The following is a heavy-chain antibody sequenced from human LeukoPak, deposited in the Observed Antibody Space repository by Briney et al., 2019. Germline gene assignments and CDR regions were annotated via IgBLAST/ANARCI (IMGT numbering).Heavy chain of an antibody. CDR2: ISGSDGST. D-gene: IGHD3-9*01. J-gene: IGHJ4*02. CDR1: GFTFNTYG. Sequence: GGSLRLSCAVSGFTFNTYGMTWVRQAPGKGLEWVSGISGSDGSTYYADSVKGRFTISRDNSKNTLYLQMNSLRAEDTAVYYCARERVDILTGYYFDYWGQGTLVTVSS. CDR3: ARERVDILTGYYFDY. V-gene: IGHV3-23*01.